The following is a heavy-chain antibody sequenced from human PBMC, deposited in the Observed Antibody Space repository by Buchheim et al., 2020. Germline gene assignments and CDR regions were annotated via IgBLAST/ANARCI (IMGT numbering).Heavy chain of an antibody. V-gene: IGHV4-59*01. CDR3: ARSNSGLTGDWFDP. J-gene: IGHJ5*02. CDR1: GGSISSYY. D-gene: IGHD3-9*01. CDR2: IYYSGST. Sequence: QVQLQESGPGLVRPSGTLSLTCTVSGGSISSYYWSWIRQPPGKGLEWIGYIYYSGSTNYNPSLKSRVTISVDTSKNQFSLKLSSVTAADTAVYYCARSNSGLTGDWFDPWGQGTL.